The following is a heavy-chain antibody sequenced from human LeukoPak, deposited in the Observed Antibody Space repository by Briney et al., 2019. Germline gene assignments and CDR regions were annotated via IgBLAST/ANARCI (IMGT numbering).Heavy chain of an antibody. CDR1: GFTLITYA. Sequence: PGRSLRLSCAASGFTLITYAMHWVRQAPGKGLEWVSYISSSGSTIYYADSVKGRFTISRDNAKNSLYLQMNSLRAEDTAVYYCAREGYYDSSGYLDYWGQGTLVTVSS. V-gene: IGHV3-48*03. CDR2: ISSSGSTI. D-gene: IGHD3-22*01. CDR3: AREGYYDSSGYLDY. J-gene: IGHJ4*02.